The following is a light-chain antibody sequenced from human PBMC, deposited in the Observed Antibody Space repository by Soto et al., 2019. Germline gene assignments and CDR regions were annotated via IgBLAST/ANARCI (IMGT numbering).Light chain of an antibody. CDR1: QSISRY. CDR2: STS. CDR3: QQYDNLPLT. J-gene: IGKJ4*01. Sequence: DIQMTQSPSSLSASVGDSVTITCRADQSISRYLNWYQQRPGRAPDLLIYSTSILQTGVPSRFSGRGSGTEVTVSISGLQPEDFATYYCQQYDNLPLTCDRGTTVEI. V-gene: IGKV1-39*01.